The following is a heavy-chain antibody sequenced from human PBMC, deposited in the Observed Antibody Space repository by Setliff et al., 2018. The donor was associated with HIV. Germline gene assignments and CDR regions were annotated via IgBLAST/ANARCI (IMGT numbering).Heavy chain of an antibody. Sequence: RASVKVSCKTSGCTFDAKYIHWARQAPGQGLEWMGWINPNSGGTNYARKFQGRVTMTRDTSISTAYMELNSLRSDDTAVYYCATAGGRSWFDPWGPGTLVTVSS. D-gene: IGHD3-16*01. CDR2: INPNSGGT. J-gene: IGHJ5*02. CDR1: GCTFDAKY. V-gene: IGHV1-2*02. CDR3: ATAGGRSWFDP.